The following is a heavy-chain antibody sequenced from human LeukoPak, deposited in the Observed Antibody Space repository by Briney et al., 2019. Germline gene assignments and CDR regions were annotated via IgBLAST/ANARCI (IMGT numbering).Heavy chain of an antibody. V-gene: IGHV3-30*02. Sequence: GSLRLSCAASGFTFSSYGMHWVRQAPGKGLEWVAFIRYDGSNKYYADSVKGRFTISRDNSKNTLYLQMNSLRAEDTAVYYCAKDIYYDSTRRSAFDIWGQGTMVTVSS. CDR2: IRYDGSNK. D-gene: IGHD3-22*01. CDR3: AKDIYYDSTRRSAFDI. J-gene: IGHJ3*02. CDR1: GFTFSSYG.